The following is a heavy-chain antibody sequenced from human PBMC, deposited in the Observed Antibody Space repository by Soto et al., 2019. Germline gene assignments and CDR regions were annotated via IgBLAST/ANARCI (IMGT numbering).Heavy chain of an antibody. Sequence: GGSLRLSCAASGFTFSSYWMHWVRQAPGKGLVWVSRINSDGSSTSYADSVKGRFTISRDNAKNTLYLQMNSLRAEDTAVYYCARGVDCSSTSCFTSHFDYWGQGTLVTVSS. V-gene: IGHV3-74*01. J-gene: IGHJ4*02. CDR2: INSDGSST. CDR1: GFTFSSYW. D-gene: IGHD2-2*02. CDR3: ARGVDCSSTSCFTSHFDY.